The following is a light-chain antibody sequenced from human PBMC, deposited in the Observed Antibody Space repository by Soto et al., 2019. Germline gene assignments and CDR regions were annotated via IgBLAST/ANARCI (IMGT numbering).Light chain of an antibody. CDR3: QQSYSTPQT. J-gene: IGKJ1*01. V-gene: IGKV1-39*01. CDR1: QSISSY. Sequence: IQMTQSPSSLSASVGDRVTITCRASQSISSYLNWYQQKPGKAPKLLISAASSLESGVPSRFSGSGSGTYFTLTISSLQPEDFATYSCQQSYSTPQTFGQGTKVEIK. CDR2: AAS.